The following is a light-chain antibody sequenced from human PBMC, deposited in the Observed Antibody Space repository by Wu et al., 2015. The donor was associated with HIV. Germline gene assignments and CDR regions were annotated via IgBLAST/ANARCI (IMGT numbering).Light chain of an antibody. CDR3: QQFGN. CDR2: AAS. V-gene: IGKV1-39*01. Sequence: DIQMTQSPSSLSASVGDRVTITCRASQNISNYLNWYQQKPGKAPKFLVYAASSLESGVSFRFSGSGSGTDFTLTISRLEPEDFAVYYCQQFGNFGQGTKVEIK. J-gene: IGKJ1*01. CDR1: QNISNY.